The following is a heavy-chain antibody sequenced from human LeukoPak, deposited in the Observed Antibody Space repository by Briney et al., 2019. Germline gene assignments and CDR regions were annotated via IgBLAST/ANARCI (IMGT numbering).Heavy chain of an antibody. CDR2: ISRSDNTS. J-gene: IGHJ3*01. Sequence: GGSLRLSCAASEFTFSDYFMSWIRQAPGKGLEWLSSISRSDNTSRYGDSLKGRFTISRDNAKNSLYLEMNRLRVEDTARYFCARDLLGGGVFDLWGQGTMVTVSS. D-gene: IGHD3-16*01. CDR3: ARDLLGGGVFDL. CDR1: EFTFSDYF. V-gene: IGHV3-11*01.